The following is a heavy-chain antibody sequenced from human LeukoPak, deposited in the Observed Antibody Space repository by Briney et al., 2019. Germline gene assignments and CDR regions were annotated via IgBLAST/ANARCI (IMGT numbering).Heavy chain of an antibody. V-gene: IGHV3-7*01. J-gene: IGHJ4*02. CDR1: GFSFSNYW. CDR2: IKQDGSEK. D-gene: IGHD1-14*01. CDR3: AREEPEAGRTY. Sequence: GGSLRLSCAASGFSFSNYWMSWVRQAPGKGLEWVANIKQDGSEKYYVDSVKGRFTISRDNAKNSLYLQMDSLRVEDTAVYYCAREEPEAGRTYWGQGNLVTVSS.